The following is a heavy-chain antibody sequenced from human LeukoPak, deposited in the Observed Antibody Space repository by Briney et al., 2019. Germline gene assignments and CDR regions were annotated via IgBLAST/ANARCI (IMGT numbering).Heavy chain of an antibody. J-gene: IGHJ1*01. CDR3: ASRSGYYYVPQH. D-gene: IGHD3-22*01. V-gene: IGHV3-23*01. CDR2: ISGSGGST. CDR1: GFTFSSYA. Sequence: GGSLRPSCAASGFTFSSYAMSWVRQAPGKGLEWVSAISGSGGSTYYADSVKGRFTISRDNSKNTLYLQMNSLRAEDTAVYYCASRSGYYYVPQHWGQGTLVTVSS.